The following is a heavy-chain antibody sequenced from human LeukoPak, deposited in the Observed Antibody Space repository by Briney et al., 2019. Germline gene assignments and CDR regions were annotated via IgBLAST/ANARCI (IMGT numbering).Heavy chain of an antibody. J-gene: IGHJ4*02. CDR1: GFTFSNYA. Sequence: GGSLRLSCAASGFTFSNYAMTWVRQAPGKGLEWVSGISGSGGSTYYADSVKGRFTISRDNSKDTLLLQMNSLRAEDTAVYYCAKMDSIAAAGTFDYWGQGTLVTVSS. V-gene: IGHV3-23*01. CDR2: ISGSGGST. CDR3: AKMDSIAAAGTFDY. D-gene: IGHD6-13*01.